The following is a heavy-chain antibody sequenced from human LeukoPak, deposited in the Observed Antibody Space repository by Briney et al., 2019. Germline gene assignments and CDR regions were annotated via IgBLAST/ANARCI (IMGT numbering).Heavy chain of an antibody. CDR2: IIPIFGTA. D-gene: IGHD4-17*01. Sequence: SVTVSCTASGGTFSSYAISWVRQAPGQGLEWMGGIIPIFGTANYAQKFQGRVTITADESTSTAYMELSSLRSEDTAVYYCARVGTTVTQNPYYYYGMDVWGQGTTVTVSS. J-gene: IGHJ6*02. CDR3: ARVGTTVTQNPYYYYGMDV. CDR1: GGTFSSYA. V-gene: IGHV1-69*13.